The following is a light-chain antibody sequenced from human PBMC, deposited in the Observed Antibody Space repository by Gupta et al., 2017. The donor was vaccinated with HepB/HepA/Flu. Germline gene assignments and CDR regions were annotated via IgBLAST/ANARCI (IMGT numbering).Light chain of an antibody. CDR3: QAWDSSNVV. CDR1: KLGDKY. Sequence: SYELPQPPSVSVSPGQTASITCSGDKLGDKYACWYQQKPGQSPVLVIYQDSKRPSGIPERFSGSNSGNTATLTISGTQAMDEADYYCQAWDSSNVVFGGGTKLTGL. CDR2: QDS. J-gene: IGLJ2*01. V-gene: IGLV3-1*01.